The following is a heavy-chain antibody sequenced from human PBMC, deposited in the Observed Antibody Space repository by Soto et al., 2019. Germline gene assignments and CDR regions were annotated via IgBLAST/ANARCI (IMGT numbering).Heavy chain of an antibody. Sequence: SETLSLTCTVSGGSISRSSYYWGWIRQPPGKGLEWIANMYYGGVTYYNPSLRSRATISADASKNQFSLELTSVTAGDTAIYYCASPTELRPEGACFWGQGTRVTVSS. CDR2: MYYGGVT. V-gene: IGHV4-39*01. J-gene: IGHJ4*02. CDR3: ASPTELRPEGACF. CDR1: GGSISRSSYY. D-gene: IGHD1-7*01.